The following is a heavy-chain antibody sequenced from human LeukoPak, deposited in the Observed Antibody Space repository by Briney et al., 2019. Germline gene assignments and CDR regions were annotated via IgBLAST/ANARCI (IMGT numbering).Heavy chain of an antibody. CDR2: IYYSGST. D-gene: IGHD6-13*01. CDR3: ARSGVAAAGTPDAFDI. CDR1: GGSISSYY. J-gene: IGHJ3*02. V-gene: IGHV4-59*08. Sequence: PSETLSLTCTVSGGSISSYYWSWIRQPPGKGLEWIGYIYYSGSTNYNPSLKSRVTISVDTSKNQFSLKLSSVTAADTAVYYCARSGVAAAGTPDAFDIWGQGTMVTVSS.